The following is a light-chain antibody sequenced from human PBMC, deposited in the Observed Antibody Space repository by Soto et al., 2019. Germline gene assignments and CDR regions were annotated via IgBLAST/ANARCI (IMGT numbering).Light chain of an antibody. CDR2: DAS. CDR3: QQRSNWPPVT. Sequence: EIVLTQSPGILSLSPGERATLSCRASQSVSSYLAWYQQKPGQAPRLLIYDASNRATGIPARFSGSGSGTDFTLTISSLEPEDFAVYYCQQRSNWPPVTFGGGTKVDIK. CDR1: QSVSSY. J-gene: IGKJ4*01. V-gene: IGKV3-11*01.